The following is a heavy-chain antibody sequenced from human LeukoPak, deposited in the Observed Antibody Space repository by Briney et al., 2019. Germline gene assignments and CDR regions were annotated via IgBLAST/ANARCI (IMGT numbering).Heavy chain of an antibody. CDR1: GYRFNSYR. J-gene: IGHJ6*03. CDR2: IYPDDSDT. Sequence: GESLKISCNGSGYRFNSYRIAWGRQMPGKGLEWMGIIYPDDSDTRYSPSFQGQVTISADKSISTAYLQWSSLKASDTAMYYCARQAHLAAATTGNYYYHMDVWGKGTTVTVSS. D-gene: IGHD6-13*01. V-gene: IGHV5-51*01. CDR3: ARQAHLAAATTGNYYYHMDV.